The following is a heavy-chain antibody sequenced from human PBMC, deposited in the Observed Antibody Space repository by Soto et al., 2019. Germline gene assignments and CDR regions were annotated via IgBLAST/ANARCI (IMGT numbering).Heavy chain of an antibody. V-gene: IGHV3-30-3*01. CDR1: GFTFSSYA. Sequence: GGSLRLSCAASGFTFSSYAMHWVRQAPGKGLEWVAVISYDGSNKYYADSVKGRFTISRDNSKNTLYLQMNSLRAEDTAVYYCAKDPPGLWELHYFDYWGQGTLVTVSS. CDR3: AKDPPGLWELHYFDY. J-gene: IGHJ4*02. CDR2: ISYDGSNK. D-gene: IGHD1-26*01.